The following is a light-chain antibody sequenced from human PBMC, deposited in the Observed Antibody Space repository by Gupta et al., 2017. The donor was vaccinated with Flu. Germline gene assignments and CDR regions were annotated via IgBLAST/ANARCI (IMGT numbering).Light chain of an antibody. Sequence: QSALTQPASVSGSPGQSITISCTGTSSDIGGYNYVSWYQQHPGKAPKLMIYDVSNRPSGVSNRFSGSKSGNTASLTISVLQAEDEAEYYCTSYTSSSARVFGGGTKLTVL. CDR3: TSYTSSSARV. V-gene: IGLV2-14*03. J-gene: IGLJ3*02. CDR2: DVS. CDR1: SSDIGGYNY.